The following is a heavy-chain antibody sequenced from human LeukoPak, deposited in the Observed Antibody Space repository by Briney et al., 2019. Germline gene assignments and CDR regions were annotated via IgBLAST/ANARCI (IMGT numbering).Heavy chain of an antibody. CDR1: GYSFSTYW. CDR2: IYPGDSDI. D-gene: IGHD3-3*01. CDR3: ARPDDLWSGVDY. J-gene: IGHJ4*02. V-gene: IGHV5-51*01. Sequence: PGESLKISCKGSGYSFSTYWIGWVRQMPGKGLEWMGIIYPGDSDIRYSPSFQGQVTISADKSIRTAYLQWSSLKASDSAMYYCARPDDLWSGVDYWGQGTLVTVSS.